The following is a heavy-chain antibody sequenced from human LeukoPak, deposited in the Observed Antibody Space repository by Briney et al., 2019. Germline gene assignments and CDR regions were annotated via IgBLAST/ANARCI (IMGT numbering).Heavy chain of an antibody. CDR2: IYYSGST. CDR1: GGSISSSSYY. V-gene: IGHV4-39*01. Sequence: PSETLSLTCTVSGGSISSSSYYWGWIRQPPGKGLEWIGSIYYSGSTYYNPSLKSRVTISVDTSKNQFSLKLSSATAADTAVYYCARHDYSSSWYVVYWGQGTLVTVSS. CDR3: ARHDYSSSWYVVY. J-gene: IGHJ4*02. D-gene: IGHD6-13*01.